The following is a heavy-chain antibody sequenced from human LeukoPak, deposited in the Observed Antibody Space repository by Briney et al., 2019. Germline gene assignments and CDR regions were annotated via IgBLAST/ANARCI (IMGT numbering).Heavy chain of an antibody. CDR2: IKPDSGGT. J-gene: IGHJ4*02. CDR3: ARDSGSSSWEFDY. D-gene: IGHD6-13*01. CDR1: GYIFSDYY. Sequence: ASVKVSCKASGYIFSDYYMHWVRQAPGQGLEWMGWIKPDSGGTNYEQKFQGRVIMTLDTSISTVYMEQTRLGSDDTAVYYCARDSGSSSWEFDYWGQGTLVTVSS. V-gene: IGHV1-2*02.